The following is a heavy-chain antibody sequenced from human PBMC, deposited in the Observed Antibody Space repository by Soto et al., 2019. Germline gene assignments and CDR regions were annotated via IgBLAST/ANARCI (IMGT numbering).Heavy chain of an antibody. CDR3: ARDPLVGDYYDSSGYYGNYFDY. CDR2: ISSSSSTI. D-gene: IGHD3-22*01. J-gene: IGHJ4*02. Sequence: GGSLRLSCAASGFTFSSYSMNWVRQAPGKGLEWVSYISSSSSTIYYADSVKGRFTISRDNAKNSLYLQMNSLRDEDTAVYYCARDPLVGDYYDSSGYYGNYFDYWGQGTLVTVSS. CDR1: GFTFSSYS. V-gene: IGHV3-48*02.